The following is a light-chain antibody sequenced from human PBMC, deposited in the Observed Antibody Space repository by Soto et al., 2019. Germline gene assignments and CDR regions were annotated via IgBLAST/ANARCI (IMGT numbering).Light chain of an antibody. V-gene: IGLV2-14*03. CDR1: SSDVGGYNF. CDR2: DVT. CDR3: TSYSSSTTPFV. J-gene: IGLJ1*01. Sequence: QSALTQPASVSGSPGQSITISCTGTSSDVGGYNFVSWYQHHPGRAPKLMIYDVTNRPSGVSNRFSGSKSGNTASLTISGLQAEDEADYYCTSYSSSTTPFVLGTGTKVTVL.